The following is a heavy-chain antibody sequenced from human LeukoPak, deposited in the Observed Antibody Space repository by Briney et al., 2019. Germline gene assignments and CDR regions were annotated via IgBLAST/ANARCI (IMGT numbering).Heavy chain of an antibody. D-gene: IGHD2-15*01. CDR1: GFTFSDYY. Sequence: GGSLRLSCAASGFTFSDYYMNWIRQAPGKGLEWVSYISGSGTEIDYADSVKGRFTISRDNARDSLFLQMNSLRVDDTAVYYCARSRYLGMLNNWGHGTPVTVSS. CDR3: ARSRYLGMLNN. V-gene: IGHV3-11*01. CDR2: ISGSGTEI. J-gene: IGHJ4*01.